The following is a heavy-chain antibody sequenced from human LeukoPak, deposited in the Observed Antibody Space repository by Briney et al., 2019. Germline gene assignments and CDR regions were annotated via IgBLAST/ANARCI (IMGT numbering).Heavy chain of an antibody. V-gene: IGHV3-21*01. D-gene: IGHD5-12*01. CDR2: ISSSGSYM. CDR3: ARDYLTAQWLLSGGDY. CDR1: GFTFSTYS. Sequence: GGSLRLSCAASGFTFSTYSMNWVRQAPGKGLEWVPSISSSGSYMYYADSVKGRFTISRDNAKNSLYLQMNSLRAEDTAVYYCARDYLTAQWLLSGGDYWGQGTLVTVSS. J-gene: IGHJ4*02.